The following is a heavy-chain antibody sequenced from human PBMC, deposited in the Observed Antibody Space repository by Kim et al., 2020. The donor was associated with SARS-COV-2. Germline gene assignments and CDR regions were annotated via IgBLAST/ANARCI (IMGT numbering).Heavy chain of an antibody. Sequence: YYADSLKGRFTISRDNSKNTLYLQMDSLRAEDTAVYYCVTDTALRDGFDTYWGQGTLVTVSS. D-gene: IGHD5-12*01. V-gene: IGHV3-33*01. J-gene: IGHJ4*02. CDR3: VTDTALRDGFDTY.